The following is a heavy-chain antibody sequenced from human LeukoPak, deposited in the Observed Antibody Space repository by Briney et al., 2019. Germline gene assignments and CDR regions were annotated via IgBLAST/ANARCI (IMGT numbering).Heavy chain of an antibody. CDR2: ISWNSGSI. V-gene: IGHV3-9*01. D-gene: IGHD3-9*01. CDR3: ARTYYDILTGYNPYFDY. Sequence: GRSLRLSCAASGFTFDDYAMHWVRQAPGKGLEWVSGISWNSGSIGYADSVKGRFTISRDNAKNSLYLQMNSLRAEDTAVYYCARTYYDILTGYNPYFDYWGQGTLVTVSS. CDR1: GFTFDDYA. J-gene: IGHJ4*02.